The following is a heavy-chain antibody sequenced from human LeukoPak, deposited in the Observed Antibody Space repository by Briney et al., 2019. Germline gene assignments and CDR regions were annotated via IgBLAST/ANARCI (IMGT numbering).Heavy chain of an antibody. CDR1: GFTVSSNY. V-gene: IGHV3-53*01. CDR2: IYSGGST. J-gene: IGHJ4*02. D-gene: IGHD1-26*01. Sequence: PGGSLRLSCAASGFTVSSNYMSWVRQAPGTGLQWVSVIYSGGSTYYADSVKGRFTISRDNSKNTLYLQMNSLRAEDTAVYYCTTDQVGPTLFDSWGQGTLVTVSS. CDR3: TTDQVGPTLFDS.